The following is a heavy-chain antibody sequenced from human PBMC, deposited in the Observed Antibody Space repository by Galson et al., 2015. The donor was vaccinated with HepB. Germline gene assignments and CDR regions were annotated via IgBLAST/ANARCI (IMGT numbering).Heavy chain of an antibody. D-gene: IGHD3-22*01. Sequence: SLRLSCAASGFTFSNAWMSWVRQAPGKGLEWVGRIKSKTDGGTTDYAAPVKGRFTISRDDSKNTLYLQMNSLKTEDTAVYYCTTDVWYYDTAGAFDIWGQGTMVTVSS. CDR1: GFTFSNAW. V-gene: IGHV3-15*01. CDR3: TTDVWYYDTAGAFDI. CDR2: IKSKTDGGTT. J-gene: IGHJ3*02.